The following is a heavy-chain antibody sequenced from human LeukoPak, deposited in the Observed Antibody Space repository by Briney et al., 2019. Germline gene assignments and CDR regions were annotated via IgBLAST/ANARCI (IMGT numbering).Heavy chain of an antibody. CDR3: VARGGWARFDY. Sequence: GGSLRLSCAASGFTFSSYWMSWVRQAPGKGLEWVSYISSSSSYIYYADSVEGRFTISRDNAKNSLFLQMNSLRAEDSAVYYCVARGGWARFDYWGQGTLVTVSS. V-gene: IGHV3-21*05. CDR1: GFTFSSYW. J-gene: IGHJ4*02. CDR2: ISSSSSYI. D-gene: IGHD6-19*01.